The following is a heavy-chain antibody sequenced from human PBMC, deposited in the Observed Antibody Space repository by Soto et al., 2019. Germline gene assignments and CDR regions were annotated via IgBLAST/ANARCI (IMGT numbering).Heavy chain of an antibody. Sequence: GGSLRLSCAASGFTFSSYGMHWVRQAPGKGLEWVAVIWYDGSNKYYADSVKGRFTISRDNSKNTLYLQMNSLRAEDTAVYYCARDNVRYSSGWDAFDIWGQGTMVTVSS. CDR1: GFTFSSYG. CDR2: IWYDGSNK. CDR3: ARDNVRYSSGWDAFDI. V-gene: IGHV3-33*01. J-gene: IGHJ3*02. D-gene: IGHD6-19*01.